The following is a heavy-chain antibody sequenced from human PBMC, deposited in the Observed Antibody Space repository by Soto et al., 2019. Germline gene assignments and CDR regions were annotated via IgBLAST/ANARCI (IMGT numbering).Heavy chain of an antibody. J-gene: IGHJ4*02. CDR1: GYTFTNNV. Sequence: QVHLVQSGAEVKKPGASVKVSCKTSGYTFTNNVIHWVRQAPGQRLEWMGWVNAGNDNTKWSREFQGRLTLTKDTSATTAYMELSSXXXXXXXIYFCAREVPYGYSRFDYWGQGTLVTVSS. V-gene: IGHV1-3*01. CDR3: AREVPYGYSRFDY. D-gene: IGHD5-18*01. CDR2: VNAGNDNT.